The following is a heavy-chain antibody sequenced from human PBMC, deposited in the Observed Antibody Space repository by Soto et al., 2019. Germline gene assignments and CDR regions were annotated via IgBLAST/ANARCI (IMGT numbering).Heavy chain of an antibody. CDR1: GYTFTSYG. CDR2: ISAYNGNT. V-gene: IGHV1-18*04. D-gene: IGHD1-26*01. CDR3: ARGELVRYYYYGMDV. Sequence: ASVKVSCKASGYTFTSYGISWVRQAPGQGLEWMGWISAYNGNTNYAQKLQGRVTMTTDTSTSTAYMELRSLRSDDTAVYYCARGELVRYYYYGMDVCGQGTTVTVYS. J-gene: IGHJ6*02.